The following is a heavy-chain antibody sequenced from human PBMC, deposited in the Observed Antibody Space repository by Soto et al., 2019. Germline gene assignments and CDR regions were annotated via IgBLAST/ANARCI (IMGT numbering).Heavy chain of an antibody. CDR1: GGSISSSNW. J-gene: IGHJ3*02. D-gene: IGHD3-10*02. CDR3: VTRKFSYVRSQDAFDI. Sequence: QVQLQESGPGLVKPSWTLSLTCAVSGGSISSSNWWSWVRQPPGKGLEWIGEIYHSGSTNYNPSLKSRVTISVDKSKNQFSLKLSSVTAADTAVYYCVTRKFSYVRSQDAFDIWGQGTMVTVSS. CDR2: IYHSGST. V-gene: IGHV4-4*02.